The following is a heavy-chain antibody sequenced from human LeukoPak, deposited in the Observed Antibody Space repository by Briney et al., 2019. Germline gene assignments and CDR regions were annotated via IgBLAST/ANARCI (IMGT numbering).Heavy chain of an antibody. D-gene: IGHD2-2*01. CDR2: IYYNGRA. J-gene: IGHJ4*02. V-gene: IGHV4-59*01. CDR3: ARGYCRGTRCFDY. CDR1: GGSISSYY. Sequence: SETLSLTCTVSGGSISSYYWSWIRQPPGKGLDWIGYIYYNGRANYNPSLKSRVTISVDTSKNQFSLKLSSVTAADAAVYFCARGYCRGTRCFDYWGQGTLVTVSS.